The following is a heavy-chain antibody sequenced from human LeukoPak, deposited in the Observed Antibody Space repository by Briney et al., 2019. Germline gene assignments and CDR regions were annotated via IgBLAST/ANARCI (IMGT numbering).Heavy chain of an antibody. Sequence: ASVKVSCKASGYTFTSYAMHWVRQAPGQRLEWMGWINAGNGNTKYSQKFQGRVTITRDTSASTAYMELSSLRSEDTVVYYCARDGDSGYSSGWYDYWGQGTLVTVSS. CDR2: INAGNGNT. V-gene: IGHV1-3*01. CDR1: GYTFTSYA. CDR3: ARDGDSGYSSGWYDY. D-gene: IGHD6-19*01. J-gene: IGHJ4*02.